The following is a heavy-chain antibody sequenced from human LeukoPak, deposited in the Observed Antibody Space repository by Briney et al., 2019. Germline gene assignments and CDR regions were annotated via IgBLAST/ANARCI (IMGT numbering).Heavy chain of an antibody. CDR2: ISSSSSYI. CDR3: AKGTTVTTPRAFDI. V-gene: IGHV3-21*04. J-gene: IGHJ3*02. CDR1: GFTFSSYS. D-gene: IGHD4-17*01. Sequence: GGSLRLSCAASGFTFSSYSMNWVRQAPGKGLEWVSSISSSSSYIYHADSVKGRFTISRDNSKNTLYLQMNSLRAEDTAAYYCAKGTTVTTPRAFDIWGQGTMVTVSS.